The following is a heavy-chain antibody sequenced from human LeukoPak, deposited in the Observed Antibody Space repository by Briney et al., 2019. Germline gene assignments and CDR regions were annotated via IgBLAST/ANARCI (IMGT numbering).Heavy chain of an antibody. CDR3: VRDLWGAGGTQY. D-gene: IGHD2-15*01. V-gene: IGHV4-59*11. J-gene: IGHJ4*02. CDR2: IYYSGST. Sequence: PSETLSLTCTVSGASISSHYWSWIRQPPGKGLEWIGYIYYSGSTNSNPSLKSRVTISVDTSKNQFSLKLSSVTAADTAVYYCVRDLWGAGGTQYWGQGILVTVSS. CDR1: GASISSHY.